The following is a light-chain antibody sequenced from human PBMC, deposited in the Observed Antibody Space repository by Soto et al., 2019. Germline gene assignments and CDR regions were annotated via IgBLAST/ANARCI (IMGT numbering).Light chain of an antibody. CDR2: EVS. V-gene: IGLV2-18*02. CDR3: SSYTSSSYPVV. CDR1: SSDVGSYNR. J-gene: IGLJ2*01. Sequence: QSVLTQPPSVSGSPGQSVTISCTGTSSDVGSYNRVSWYQQPPGTAPKLMIYEVSNRPSGVPDRFSGSKSGNTASLTISGLQAEDEADYYCSSYTSSSYPVVFGGGTQLTVL.